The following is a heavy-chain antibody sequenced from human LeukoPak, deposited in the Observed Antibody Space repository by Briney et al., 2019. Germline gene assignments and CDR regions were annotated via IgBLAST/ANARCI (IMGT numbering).Heavy chain of an antibody. CDR3: ATMGSGSYLLAFDI. CDR1: GYTLTELS. Sequence: ASVKVSCKVSGYTLTELSMHWVRQAPGKGLEWMGGFDPEDGETIYAQKFQGRVTMTEDTSTDTAYMELSSLRSEDTAVYYCATMGSGSYLLAFDIWGQGTMVTVSP. V-gene: IGHV1-24*01. D-gene: IGHD1-26*01. J-gene: IGHJ3*02. CDR2: FDPEDGET.